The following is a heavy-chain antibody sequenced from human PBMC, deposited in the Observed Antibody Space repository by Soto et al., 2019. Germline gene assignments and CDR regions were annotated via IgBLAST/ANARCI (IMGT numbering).Heavy chain of an antibody. CDR1: GCPFSSYW. CDR2: IKTDGSST. J-gene: IGHJ4*02. D-gene: IGHD3-16*01. Sequence: GGSLRLSCAASGCPFSSYWMHWVRQVPGEGLVWVSRIKTDGSSTSYADSVKGRFTISRDNAKNTMYLQMNSLGAEDTAVYYCARVGVGHYEFDYWGQGTLVTVSS. CDR3: ARVGVGHYEFDY. V-gene: IGHV3-74*01.